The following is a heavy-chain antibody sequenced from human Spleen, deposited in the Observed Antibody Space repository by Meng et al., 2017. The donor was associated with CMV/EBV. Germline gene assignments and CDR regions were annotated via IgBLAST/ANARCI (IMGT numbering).Heavy chain of an antibody. D-gene: IGHD2-2*02. V-gene: IGHV4-39*01. Sequence: GSISSSSYYWGWIRQPPGKGLEWIGSIYYSGSTYYNPSLKSRVTISVDTSKNQFSLKLSSVTAADTAVYYCARSTRNIVVVPAAKPVWGQGTLVTVSS. CDR1: GSISSSSYY. J-gene: IGHJ4*02. CDR2: IYYSGST. CDR3: ARSTRNIVVVPAAKPV.